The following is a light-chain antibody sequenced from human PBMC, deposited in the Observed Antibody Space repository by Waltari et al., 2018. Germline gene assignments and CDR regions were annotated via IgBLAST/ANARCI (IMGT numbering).Light chain of an antibody. CDR2: DVS. J-gene: IGLJ6*01. CDR3: SSYTSSGTLV. Sequence: QSALTQPASVSGSPGQSITISCTGTSSDVGRYNYVPWSQQHPGKAPKLMIYDVSDRPSGVSNRFSGSKSGNTASLTISGLQAEDEADYYCSSYTSSGTLVFGSGTKVTVL. V-gene: IGLV2-14*03. CDR1: SSDVGRYNY.